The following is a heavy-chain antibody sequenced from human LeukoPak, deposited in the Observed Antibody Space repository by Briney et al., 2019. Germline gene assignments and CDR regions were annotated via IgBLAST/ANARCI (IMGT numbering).Heavy chain of an antibody. D-gene: IGHD2-2*01. CDR2: IYPGDSDT. J-gene: IGHJ5*02. V-gene: IGHV5-51*01. CDR3: ARQPRCSSTICYLRGSWFDP. Sequence: PGESLKISCKGSGYSFTSYWIGWVRQMPGKGLEWMGIIYPGDSDTRYSPSFQGQVTISADKSISTAYLQWSSLKASDTAMYYCARQPRCSSTICYLRGSWFDPWGQGTLVTVSS. CDR1: GYSFTSYW.